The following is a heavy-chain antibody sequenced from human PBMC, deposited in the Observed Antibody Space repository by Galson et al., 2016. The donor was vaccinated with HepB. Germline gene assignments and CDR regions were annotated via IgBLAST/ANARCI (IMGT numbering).Heavy chain of an antibody. Sequence: SVKVSCKASKYVFTSFFIPWVRQAPGQGLEWMGMISPSGRSTTYAQNFRGRVTMTRDTSTTTVYMELNSLKFEDTAMYYCARQLSSRPFDYWGQGTLVTVSS. D-gene: IGHD5-24*01. CDR2: ISPSGRST. J-gene: IGHJ4*02. CDR1: KYVFTSFF. V-gene: IGHV1-46*01. CDR3: ARQLSSRPFDY.